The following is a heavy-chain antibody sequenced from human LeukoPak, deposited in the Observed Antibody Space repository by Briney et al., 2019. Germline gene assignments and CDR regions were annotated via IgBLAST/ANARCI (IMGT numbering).Heavy chain of an antibody. CDR3: ARGMRRYSSGWPYY. V-gene: IGHV1-8*01. CDR2: MNPNSGNT. D-gene: IGHD6-19*01. Sequence: ASVKVSCKASGCTFTSYDINWVRQATGQGLEWMGWMNPNSGNTGYAQKFQGRVTMTRNTSISTAYMELSSLRSEDTAVHYCARGMRRYSSGWPYYWGQGTLVTVSS. CDR1: GCTFTSYD. J-gene: IGHJ4*02.